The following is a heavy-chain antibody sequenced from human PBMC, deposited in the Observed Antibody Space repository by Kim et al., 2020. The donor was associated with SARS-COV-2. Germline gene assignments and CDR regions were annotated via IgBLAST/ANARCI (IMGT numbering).Heavy chain of an antibody. J-gene: IGHJ4*02. D-gene: IGHD1-26*01. Sequence: NPSLKSRFSISGDKSKNQFSLKLNSVTAADTAVYYCARLRTDTGSYFRFDNWGQGTLVTVSA. CDR3: ARLRTDTGSYFRFDN. V-gene: IGHV4-4*02.